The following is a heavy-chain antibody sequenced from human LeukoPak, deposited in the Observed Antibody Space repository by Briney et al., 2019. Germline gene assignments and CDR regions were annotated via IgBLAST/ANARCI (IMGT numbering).Heavy chain of an antibody. V-gene: IGHV3-7*01. J-gene: IGHJ4*02. CDR1: GFTFDDYA. CDR2: IKEDGSEK. CDR3: ARDLYRIVVVPHYFDY. D-gene: IGHD3-22*01. Sequence: PGGSLRLSCAASGFTFDDYAMHWVRQAPGKGLEWVANIKEDGSEKYYVDSVKGRFTISRDNAKKSLYLQMNSLRAEDTAVYYCARDLYRIVVVPHYFDYWGQGTLVTVSS.